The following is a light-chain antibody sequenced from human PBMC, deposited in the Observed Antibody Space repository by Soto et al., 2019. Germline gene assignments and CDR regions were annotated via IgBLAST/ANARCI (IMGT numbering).Light chain of an antibody. J-gene: IGLJ1*01. CDR2: DVS. CDR1: STYIGRYDY. Sequence: QSVLTQPASVSGSPGQSITISCTGTSTYIGRYDYVSWYQQHPGKAPKLIIYDVSNRPSGVSNRFSGSKSGNTASLTISGLQAEDEADYYCGSYITTNNRVFGTGTKVTVL. CDR3: GSYITTNNRV. V-gene: IGLV2-14*01.